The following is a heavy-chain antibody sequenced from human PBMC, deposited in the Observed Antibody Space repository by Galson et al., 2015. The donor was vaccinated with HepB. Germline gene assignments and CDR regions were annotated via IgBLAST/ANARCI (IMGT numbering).Heavy chain of an antibody. CDR3: ASSSA. Sequence: SLRLSCAASGFIFSAYGMHWVRQAPGKGLEWVAVIWNDGSHEKYADSVKGRFTISRDNSKNTLYLQMNSLRVEDTAVYYWASSSAWGQGTLVTVSP. CDR2: IWNDGSHE. V-gene: IGHV3-33*08. J-gene: IGHJ5*02. CDR1: GFIFSAYG.